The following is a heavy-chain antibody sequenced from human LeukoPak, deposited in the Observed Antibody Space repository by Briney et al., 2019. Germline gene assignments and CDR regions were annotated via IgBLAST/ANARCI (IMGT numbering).Heavy chain of an antibody. J-gene: IGHJ4*02. CDR3: ARDFDTAMVTPYFDY. V-gene: IGHV4-39*07. CDR1: GGSISSSSYY. D-gene: IGHD5-18*01. CDR2: IYYSGST. Sequence: PSETLSLTCTVSGGSISSSSYYWGWLRQPPGKGLEWIGSIYYSGSTYYNPSLKSRVTISVDTSKNQFSLKLSSVTAADTAVYYCARDFDTAMVTPYFDYWGQGTLVTVSS.